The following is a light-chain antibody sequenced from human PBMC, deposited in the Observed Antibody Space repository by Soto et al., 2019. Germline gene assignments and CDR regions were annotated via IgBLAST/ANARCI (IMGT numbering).Light chain of an antibody. CDR2: GAT. V-gene: IGKV1-12*01. CDR3: LQANAFSRS. J-gene: IGKJ2*01. CDR1: EDISRW. Sequence: QMTQSPSFVSASIGDRVSITCRASEDISRWLGWYQQKPGRAPSLLIFGATSLRSGVPTRFSANESATLFTLTITTVLPDDFATYFCLQANAFSRSFGQGT.